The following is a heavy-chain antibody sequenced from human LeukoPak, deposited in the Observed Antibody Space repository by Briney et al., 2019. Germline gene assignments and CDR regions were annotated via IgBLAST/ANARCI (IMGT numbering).Heavy chain of an antibody. V-gene: IGHV3-33*01. D-gene: IGHD2-2*02. J-gene: IGHJ4*02. CDR2: IWYDGSNK. CDR3: ARDPGYCSSTSCYTTFDY. Sequence: GRSLRLSCAASGFTFSSYGMHWVRQAPGKGLEWVAVIWYDGSNKYYADSVKGRFTISRDNSKNTLYLQMNSLRAEDTAVYYCARDPGYCSSTSCYTTFDYWGQGTLVTVSS. CDR1: GFTFSSYG.